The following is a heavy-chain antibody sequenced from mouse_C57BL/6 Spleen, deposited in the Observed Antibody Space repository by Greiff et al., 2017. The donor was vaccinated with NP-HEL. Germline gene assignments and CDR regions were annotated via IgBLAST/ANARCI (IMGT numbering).Heavy chain of an antibody. V-gene: IGHV1-55*01. D-gene: IGHD1-1*01. CDR2: IYPGSGST. CDR1: GYTFTSYW. CDR3: ARRAVQSSGDYAMDY. Sequence: QVQLQQPGAELVRPGSSVKLSCKASGYTFTSYWMDWVKQRPGQGLEWIGDIYPGSGSTNYNEKFKSKATLTVDTSSSTAYMQLSSLTSEDSAVYYCARRAVQSSGDYAMDYWGQGTSVTVSS. J-gene: IGHJ4*01.